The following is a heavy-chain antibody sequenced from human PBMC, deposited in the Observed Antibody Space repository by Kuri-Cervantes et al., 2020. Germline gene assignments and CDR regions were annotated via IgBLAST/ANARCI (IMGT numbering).Heavy chain of an antibody. Sequence: GGSLRLSCAASGFTFSDYYMSWIRQAPGKGLEWVSYISSSGSTIYYADSVKGRFTISRDNAKNSLYLQMNSLRPEDTAVYYCARDLRSRYSYGPMEYWGLGTLVTVSS. CDR3: ARDLRSRYSYGPMEY. CDR1: GFTFSDYY. V-gene: IGHV3-11*04. D-gene: IGHD5-18*01. J-gene: IGHJ4*02. CDR2: ISSSGSTI.